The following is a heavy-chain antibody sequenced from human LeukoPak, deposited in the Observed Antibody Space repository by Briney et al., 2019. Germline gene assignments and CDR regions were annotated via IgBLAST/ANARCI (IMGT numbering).Heavy chain of an antibody. CDR2: ISSSSSYI. V-gene: IGHV3-21*04. D-gene: IGHD2-8*01. Sequence: GGSLRLSCAASGFTFSSYSMNWVRQAPGKGLEWVSSISSSSSYIYYADSVKGRFTISRDNSWNTLFLQMNSLRDEDTAVYYCAKDRSDNKTWYAGSHWGQGTLVTVSS. CDR1: GFTFSSYS. CDR3: AKDRSDNKTWYAGSH. J-gene: IGHJ4*02.